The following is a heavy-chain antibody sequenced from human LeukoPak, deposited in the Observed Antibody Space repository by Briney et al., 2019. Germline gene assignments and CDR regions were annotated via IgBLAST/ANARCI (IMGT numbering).Heavy chain of an antibody. J-gene: IGHJ3*01. CDR3: AKDRGGSSELGDAFDV. V-gene: IGHV3-74*01. CDR2: INSDGSST. D-gene: IGHD1-26*01. CDR1: GFTFSSYW. Sequence: TGGSLRLSCAASGFTFSSYWMHWVRQAPGKGLVWVSRINSDGSSTSYADSVKGRFTISRDNAKNTLYLQMNSLRVEDTALYYCAKDRGGSSELGDAFDVWGQGTMVRVSS.